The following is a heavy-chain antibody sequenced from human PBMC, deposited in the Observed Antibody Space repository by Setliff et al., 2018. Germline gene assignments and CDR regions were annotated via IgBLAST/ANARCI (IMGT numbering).Heavy chain of an antibody. Sequence: GGSLRLSCAASGFTFSSYWMSWVRQAPGKGLEWVANINQDGSEKYYVDSVKGRFTISRDNAKNSLYLQMNSLRTEDTAVYFCARVAMGASCSGTSCQKYRFDYWGQGTLVTVSS. CDR1: GFTFSSYW. J-gene: IGHJ4*02. D-gene: IGHD2-2*01. CDR2: INQDGSEK. V-gene: IGHV3-7*01. CDR3: ARVAMGASCSGTSCQKYRFDY.